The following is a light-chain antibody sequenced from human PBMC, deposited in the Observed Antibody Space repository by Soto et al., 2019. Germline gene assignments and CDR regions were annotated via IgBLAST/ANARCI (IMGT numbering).Light chain of an antibody. Sequence: QSALNQPASVSGSPGQSITISCIGTSSDVGNYNFVSWYQHHPGKAPRLIISEVSNRPSGIPSRFSGSKSGNTASLTISGLRAEDEADYYCCSYTRSDTLLFGGGTKLTVL. J-gene: IGLJ2*01. CDR2: EVS. CDR1: SSDVGNYNF. V-gene: IGLV2-23*02. CDR3: CSYTRSDTLL.